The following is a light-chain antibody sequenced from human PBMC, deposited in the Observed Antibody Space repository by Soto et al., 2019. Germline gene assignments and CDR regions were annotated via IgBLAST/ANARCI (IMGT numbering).Light chain of an antibody. CDR1: QSISSW. J-gene: IGKJ1*01. V-gene: IGKV1-5*01. CDR2: DVS. CDR3: QQYDSYPWT. Sequence: DIQMTHSPSTLSASVGDRVTITCRASQSISSWLAWYQQKPGKAPKLLIYDVSSLESGVPSRFSGSGSGTGFILTISSLQPDDFATYYCQQYDSYPWTFDQGTKVDI.